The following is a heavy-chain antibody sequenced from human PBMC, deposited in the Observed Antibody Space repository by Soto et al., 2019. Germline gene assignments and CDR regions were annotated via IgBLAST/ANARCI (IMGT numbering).Heavy chain of an antibody. J-gene: IGHJ4*02. CDR2: IYYSGNT. CDR3: ARLHYGGTDY. V-gene: IGHV4-59*01. D-gene: IGHD4-17*01. Sequence: SETLSLTCTVSGGSISSYFWSWIRQPPGKGLEWIGYIYYSGNTNYNPSLKSRVTISRDTSKNQFSLKLNSVTAADTAVYYCARLHYGGTDYWGQGTLVTVSS. CDR1: GGSISSYF.